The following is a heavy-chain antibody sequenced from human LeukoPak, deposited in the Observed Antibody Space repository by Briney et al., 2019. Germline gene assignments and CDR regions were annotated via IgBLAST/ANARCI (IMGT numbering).Heavy chain of an antibody. CDR1: GFTFSSYA. J-gene: IGHJ5*02. Sequence: GGSLRLSCAASGFTFSSYAMSWVRQAPGKGLEWVSAISGSGGSTYYADSVKGRFTISRDNPKNTLYLQMNSLRAEDTAVYYCAKDSSSGGWFDPWGQGTLVTVSS. CDR3: AKDSSSGGWFDP. D-gene: IGHD6-13*01. V-gene: IGHV3-23*01. CDR2: ISGSGGST.